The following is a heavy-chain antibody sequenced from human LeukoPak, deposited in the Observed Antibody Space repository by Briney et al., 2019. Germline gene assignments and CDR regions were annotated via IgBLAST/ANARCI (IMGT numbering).Heavy chain of an antibody. V-gene: IGHV4-4*07. Sequence: SETLSLTCSVSGGSINTYYWSCIRQPTGKGLEWIGRIHSSGSTHYNPSLKSRVTMSLDTSKNQFSLKLTSVTAADTAVYYCARDNDFFDYWGQGTLVTVSS. J-gene: IGHJ4*02. CDR2: IHSSGST. CDR3: ARDNDFFDY. CDR1: GGSINTYY.